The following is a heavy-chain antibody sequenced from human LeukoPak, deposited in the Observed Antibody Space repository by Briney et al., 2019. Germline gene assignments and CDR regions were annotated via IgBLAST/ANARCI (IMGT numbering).Heavy chain of an antibody. CDR2: IYYSGST. D-gene: IGHD3-16*01. CDR3: ARGLTFGGLFDY. V-gene: IGHV4-59*01. CDR1: GGSIDSYY. J-gene: IGHJ4*02. Sequence: PSETLSLTCTISGGSIDSYYWSWIRQPPGKAPEWIGYIYYSGSTKYNPSLKSRVTTSIDASKGQFSLKLSSVTVADTAVYYCARGLTFGGLFDYWGQGTLVTVSS.